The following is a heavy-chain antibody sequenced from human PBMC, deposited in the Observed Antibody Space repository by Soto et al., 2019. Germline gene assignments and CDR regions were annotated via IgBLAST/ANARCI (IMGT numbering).Heavy chain of an antibody. CDR1: GFTFSSYS. CDR3: ARDGSKSIACMDV. J-gene: IGHJ6*02. D-gene: IGHD6-6*01. V-gene: IGHV3-21*01. CDR2: ISSSSSYI. Sequence: GGSLRLSCAASGFTFSSYSMNWVRQAPGKGLEWVSSISSSSSYIYYADSVKGRFTISRDNAKNSLYLQMNSLRAEDTAVYYCARDGSKSIACMDVWGQGTTVTVSS.